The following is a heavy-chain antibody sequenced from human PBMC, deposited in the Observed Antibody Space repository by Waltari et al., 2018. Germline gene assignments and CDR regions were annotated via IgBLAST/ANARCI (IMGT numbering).Heavy chain of an antibody. V-gene: IGHV4-39*07. CDR3: ARGGGYDSGVDY. CDR1: GGSISSSSYY. D-gene: IGHD5-12*01. J-gene: IGHJ4*02. CDR2: IYYSGST. Sequence: QLQLQESGPGLVKPSETLSLTCTVSGGSISSSSYYWGWIRQPPGKGLEWIGSIYYSGSTYYNPSLKSRVTISVDTSKNQFSLKLSSVTAADTAVYYCARGGGYDSGVDYWGQGTLVIVSS.